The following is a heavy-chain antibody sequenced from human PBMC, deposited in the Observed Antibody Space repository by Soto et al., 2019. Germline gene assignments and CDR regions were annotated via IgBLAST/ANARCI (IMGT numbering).Heavy chain of an antibody. V-gene: IGHV3-30-3*01. CDR1: GFTFSSYA. Sequence: GGSLRLSCAASGFTFSSYAMHWVRQAPGKGLEWVAVISYDGSNKYYADSVKGRFTISRDNSKNTLYLQMNSLRAEDTAVYYCARLDCSSTSCPHYYYGMDVWGQGTTVTVSS. J-gene: IGHJ6*02. CDR3: ARLDCSSTSCPHYYYGMDV. CDR2: ISYDGSNK. D-gene: IGHD2-2*01.